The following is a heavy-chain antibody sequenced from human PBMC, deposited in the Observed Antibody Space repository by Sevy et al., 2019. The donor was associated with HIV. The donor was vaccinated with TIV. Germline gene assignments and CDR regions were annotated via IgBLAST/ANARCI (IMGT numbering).Heavy chain of an antibody. CDR3: AGKQITRSKPDYFDS. Sequence: GGSLRLSCAASGFTFSNYWMSWVRQVPGKGLECVANINQDGSEKYYLDSVKGRFIVSRDNAKNSLYLQMNSLRAEDSAVYYCAGKQITRSKPDYFDSWGQGTLVTVSS. CDR1: GFTFSNYW. J-gene: IGHJ4*02. V-gene: IGHV3-7*01. D-gene: IGHD1-7*01. CDR2: INQDGSEK.